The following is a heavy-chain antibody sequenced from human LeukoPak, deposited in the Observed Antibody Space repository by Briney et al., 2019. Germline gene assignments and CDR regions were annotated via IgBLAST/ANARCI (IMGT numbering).Heavy chain of an antibody. V-gene: IGHV1-18*01. J-gene: IGHJ6*02. CDR1: GYTFTSYG. Sequence: GASVKVSCKASGYTFTSYGITWVRQAPGQGLEWMGWISAYNGNTNYAQKLQGRVTMTTDTSTSTAYMELRSLRSDDTAVYYCARELYSSGWYPGGYYYYGMDVWGQGTTVTVSS. D-gene: IGHD6-19*01. CDR2: ISAYNGNT. CDR3: ARELYSSGWYPGGYYYYGMDV.